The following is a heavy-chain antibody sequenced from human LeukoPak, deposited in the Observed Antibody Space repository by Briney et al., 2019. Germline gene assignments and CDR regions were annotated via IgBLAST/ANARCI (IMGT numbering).Heavy chain of an antibody. D-gene: IGHD1-26*01. J-gene: IGHJ6*03. Sequence: SETLSLTCAVSGDSGSSHYWTWIRQPPGKGLGWIGYISLTGTTNYNPSLKSRVTISVDPFKSQFSLILTSVTVADTAVYYCARIESGGTYFYYYYMDVWGKGTAVTVSS. V-gene: IGHV4-59*02. CDR2: ISLTGTT. CDR1: GDSGSSHY. CDR3: ARIESGGTYFYYYYMDV.